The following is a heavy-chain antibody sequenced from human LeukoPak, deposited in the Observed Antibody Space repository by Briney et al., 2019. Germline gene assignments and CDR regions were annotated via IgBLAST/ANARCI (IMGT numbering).Heavy chain of an antibody. Sequence: WETLSLTCTVSGYSITRGYDWGWIRQPPGKGLEWIGSIHQSGVTYFNPSLKSRVTLSVDTSKNQFSLTLSSVTAADTAVYYCAMDYIPHPMDVCGKGTTVTVSS. CDR3: AMDYIPHPMDV. D-gene: IGHD3-16*01. CDR1: GYSITRGYD. V-gene: IGHV4-38-2*02. CDR2: IHQSGVT. J-gene: IGHJ6*03.